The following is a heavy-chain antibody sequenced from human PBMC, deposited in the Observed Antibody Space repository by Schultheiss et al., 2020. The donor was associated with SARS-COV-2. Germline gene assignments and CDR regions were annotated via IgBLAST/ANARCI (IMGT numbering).Heavy chain of an antibody. D-gene: IGHD6-19*01. V-gene: IGHV4-39*01. Sequence: SETLSLTCTVPGGSISSYYWGWIRQPPGKGLEWIGSIYYSGSTYYNPSLKSRVTISVDTSKNQFSLKLSSVTAADTAVYYCARHSIAVAGSWFDPWGQGTLVTVSS. J-gene: IGHJ5*02. CDR2: IYYSGST. CDR3: ARHSIAVAGSWFDP. CDR1: GGSISSYY.